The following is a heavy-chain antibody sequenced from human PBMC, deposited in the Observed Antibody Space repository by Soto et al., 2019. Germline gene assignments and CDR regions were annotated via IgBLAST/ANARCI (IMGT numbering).Heavy chain of an antibody. Sequence: SETLSLTCAVYGGSFSGYYWSWIRQPPGKGLEWIGEINHSGSTNYNPSLKSRVTISVDTSKNQFSLKLSSVTAADTAVYYCARNNQSKYPNWFGWFDPWGQGTLVTVSS. CDR1: GGSFSGYY. D-gene: IGHD3-16*01. CDR3: ARNNQSKYPNWFGWFDP. J-gene: IGHJ5*02. CDR2: INHSGST. V-gene: IGHV4-34*01.